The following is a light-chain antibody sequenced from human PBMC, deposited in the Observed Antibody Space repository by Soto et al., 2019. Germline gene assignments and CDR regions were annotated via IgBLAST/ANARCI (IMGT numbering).Light chain of an antibody. Sequence: DIRMTQSPSSLSASIGDRVTITCRASQGISNDLGWYQQKPGLAPKRLISAASTLQSGVPSRFRGSGSGTEFRLTISGLQTEDIATYYCLQHHSYPWTFGQGTKVEIQ. CDR2: AAS. V-gene: IGKV1-17*01. CDR3: LQHHSYPWT. CDR1: QGISND. J-gene: IGKJ1*01.